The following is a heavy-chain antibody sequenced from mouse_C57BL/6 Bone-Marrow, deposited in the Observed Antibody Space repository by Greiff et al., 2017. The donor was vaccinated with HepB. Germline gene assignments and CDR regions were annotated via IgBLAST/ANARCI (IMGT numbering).Heavy chain of an antibody. D-gene: IGHD1-1*01. CDR1: GYTFTSYW. V-gene: IGHV1-53*01. Sequence: QVQLQQPGTELVKPGASVKLSCKASGYTFTSYWMHWVKQRPGQGLEWIGNINPSNGGTNYNEKFKSKATLTVDKSSSTAYMQLSSLTSEDSALCYCARACSSRVWYFDVGGTGNRVPASS. CDR3: ARACSSRVWYFDV. J-gene: IGHJ1*02. CDR2: INPSNGGT.